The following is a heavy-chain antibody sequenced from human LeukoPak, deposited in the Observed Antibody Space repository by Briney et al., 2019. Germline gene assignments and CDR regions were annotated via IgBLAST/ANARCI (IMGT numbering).Heavy chain of an antibody. Sequence: PGGSLRLSCAASGFTVSANYMTWVRQAPGKGLEWVSTIYIGGTTFYADSVKGRFTISRDNSKDTLYLQMNSLRAEDTAVYYCARAYYDFWSGYYNWAFDIWGQGTTVTVSS. CDR1: GFTVSANY. CDR2: IYIGGTT. V-gene: IGHV3-53*01. D-gene: IGHD3-3*01. J-gene: IGHJ3*02. CDR3: ARAYYDFWSGYYNWAFDI.